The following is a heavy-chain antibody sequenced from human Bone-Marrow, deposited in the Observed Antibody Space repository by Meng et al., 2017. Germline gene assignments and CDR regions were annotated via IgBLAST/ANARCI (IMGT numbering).Heavy chain of an antibody. J-gene: IGHJ5*02. CDR1: GGSISSSNW. CDR2: IYHSGST. D-gene: IGHD6-13*01. V-gene: IGHV4-4*02. Sequence: QVQLQESGPGLVKPSGTLSLTRAVSGGSISSSNWWSWVRQPPGKGLEWIGEIYHSGSTNYNPSLKSRVTISVDKSKNQFSLKLSSVTAADTAVYYCARVSLQATIAAAGVVWFDPWGQGTLVTVSS. CDR3: ARVSLQATIAAAGVVWFDP.